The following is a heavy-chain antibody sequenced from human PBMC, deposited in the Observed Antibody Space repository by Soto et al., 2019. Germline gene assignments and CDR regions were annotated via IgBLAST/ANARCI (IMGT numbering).Heavy chain of an antibody. D-gene: IGHD4-17*01. Sequence: QVHLQESGPGLVKPSGTLSLTCDVSGASISSNWWSWVRQPPGKGLEWVGEIYHNGNSHHNPSLEGRATMSMDMSKNQISLRLTSVTAADTAVYYCARHISVPTTRGFDYWGQGALVPVSS. CDR2: IYHNGNS. V-gene: IGHV4-4*02. J-gene: IGHJ4*02. CDR3: ARHISVPTTRGFDY. CDR1: GASISSNW.